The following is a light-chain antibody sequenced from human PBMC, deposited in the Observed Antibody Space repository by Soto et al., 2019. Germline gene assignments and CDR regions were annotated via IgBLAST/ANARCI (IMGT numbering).Light chain of an antibody. CDR1: QSVSSY. V-gene: IGKV3-11*01. Sequence: EIVLTQSLATLSLSPGERATLSCRASQSVSSYLAWYQQKPGQAPRLLIYDASNRATGIPARFSGSGSGTDFTLTISSLEPEDFAVYYCQQRSNWPYTFGRGTNLEIK. CDR2: DAS. J-gene: IGKJ2*01. CDR3: QQRSNWPYT.